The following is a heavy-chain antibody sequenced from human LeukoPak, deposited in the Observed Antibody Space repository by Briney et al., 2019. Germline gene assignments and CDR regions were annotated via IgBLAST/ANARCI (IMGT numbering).Heavy chain of an antibody. J-gene: IGHJ4*02. V-gene: IGHV4-4*02. CDR1: GASIESHSW. CDR3: AGLVGRYSSGLYYYYFDY. D-gene: IGHD3-22*01. Sequence: SETLSLTCAVSGASIESHSWWSWVRQPPGKGLEWIGEMYLSGTTHSNPSVKSRVTISIDKSKNQFFLNLSSVTAADTAVYYCAGLVGRYSSGLYYYYFDYWGQGTLVTVSS. CDR2: MYLSGTT.